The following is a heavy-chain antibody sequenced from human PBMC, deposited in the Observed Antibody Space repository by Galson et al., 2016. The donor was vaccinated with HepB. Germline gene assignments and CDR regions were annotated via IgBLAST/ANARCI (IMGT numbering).Heavy chain of an antibody. CDR1: GFIFTSYS. V-gene: IGHV3-21*01. D-gene: IGHD3-10*01. CDR3: ARDYYGTGRGDFDY. Sequence: SLRLSCAASGFIFTSYSMNWVRQAPGKGLEWIASFSGSSRHIFYTDSLRGRFTISRDDADNSVYLQMDSLRVEDTAVYYCARDYYGTGRGDFDYWGQGTLVTVSS. CDR2: FSGSSRHI. J-gene: IGHJ4*02.